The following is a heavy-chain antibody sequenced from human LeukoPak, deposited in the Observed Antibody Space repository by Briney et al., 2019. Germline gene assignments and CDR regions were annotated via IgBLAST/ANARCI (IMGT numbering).Heavy chain of an antibody. J-gene: IGHJ4*02. D-gene: IGHD6-6*01. CDR3: ARSDSSSSSFDY. V-gene: IGHV3-21*01. CDR2: ISSSSSYI. Sequence: GGSLRLSCAASGFTFSSYSMNWVRQAPGKGLEWVSSISSSSSYIYYADSVKGRFTISRDNAKNSLYLQMNSLRAEDAAVYYCARSDSSSSSFDYWGQGTLVTVSS. CDR1: GFTFSSYS.